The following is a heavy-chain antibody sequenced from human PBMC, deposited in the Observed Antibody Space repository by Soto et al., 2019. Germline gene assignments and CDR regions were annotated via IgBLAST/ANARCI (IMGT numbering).Heavy chain of an antibody. CDR2: ISWDGANT. J-gene: IGHJ6*02. Sequence: TGGSLRLSCAASGFTFDDYAMHWVRQVPGKGLEWVSLISWDGANTRYIDSVKGRFTISRDNSRNFVYLQMNSLRLEDTALYFCAKDSTPGGMDVWGQGTTVTVSS. CDR1: GFTFDDYA. V-gene: IGHV3-43D*04. CDR3: AKDSTPGGMDV.